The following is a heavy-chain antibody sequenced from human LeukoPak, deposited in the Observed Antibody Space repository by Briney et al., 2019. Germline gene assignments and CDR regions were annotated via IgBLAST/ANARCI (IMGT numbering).Heavy chain of an antibody. CDR1: GGSVSSGSYY. J-gene: IGHJ4*02. CDR3: ARGTYFYETSGYYLFDY. V-gene: IGHV4-61*03. CDR2: IYYNGDT. D-gene: IGHD3-22*01. Sequence: PSETLSLTCTVSGGSVSSGSYYRSWIRQPPGKGLDWIGYIYYNGDTKYNPSLKSRVTVSADTSKNHFSLELSSVTAADTAVYYCARGTYFYETSGYYLFDYWGQGTLVTVSS.